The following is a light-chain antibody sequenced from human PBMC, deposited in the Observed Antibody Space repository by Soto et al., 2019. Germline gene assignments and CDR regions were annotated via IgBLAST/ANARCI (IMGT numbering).Light chain of an antibody. J-gene: IGLJ1*01. CDR3: AAWDDSLNGLV. CDR1: SSNIGINA. Sequence: QSVLTQPPSASGTPGQRVTICCCGSSSNIGINAVNWYQQLPGTAPKLVIYDNNQRPSGVPDRFSGSKSGISASLAISGLQSEDEADYSCAAWDDSLNGLVFGTGTKLTVL. CDR2: DNN. V-gene: IGLV1-44*01.